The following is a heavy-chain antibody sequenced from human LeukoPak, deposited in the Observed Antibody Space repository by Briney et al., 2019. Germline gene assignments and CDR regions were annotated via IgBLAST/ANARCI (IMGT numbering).Heavy chain of an antibody. CDR1: GGTFSSYA. CDR2: ISAYNGNT. Sequence: ASVKVSCKASGGTFSSYAISWVRQAPGQGLEWMGWISAYNGNTNYAQKLQGRVTMTTDTSTSTAYMELRSLRSDDTAVYYCARARGVIIDTDYWGQGTLVTVSS. J-gene: IGHJ4*02. CDR3: ARARGVIIDTDY. V-gene: IGHV1-18*01. D-gene: IGHD3-10*01.